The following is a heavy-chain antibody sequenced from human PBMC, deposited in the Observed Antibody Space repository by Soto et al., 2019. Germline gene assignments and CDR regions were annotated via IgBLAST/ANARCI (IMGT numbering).Heavy chain of an antibody. D-gene: IGHD5-12*01. J-gene: IGHJ6*02. V-gene: IGHV1-69*01. CDR3: ARGRGYSGDDHYYYFDMDV. CDR1: GGTFNNYP. CDR2: SIPIFGTA. Sequence: QVQLVQSGAEVKKPGSSVKVSCKASGGTFNNYPITWVRQAPGEGLEWMGGSIPIFGTANYAQKFQGSVTISVDEPTSTAYMELSSLRSEDTAVYYCARGRGYSGDDHYYYFDMDVWGQGTTVTVSS.